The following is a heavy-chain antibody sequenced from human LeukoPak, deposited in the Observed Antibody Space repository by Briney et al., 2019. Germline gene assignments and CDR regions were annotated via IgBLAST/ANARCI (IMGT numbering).Heavy chain of an antibody. CDR1: GGTFSSYA. D-gene: IGHD3-22*01. Sequence: SVKVSCKASGGTFSSYAISWARQAPGQGLEWMGGIIPIFGTANYAQKFQGRVTITADESTSTAYMELSSLRSEDTAVYYCARSPNYDSSVLPGGELDYWGQGTLVTVSS. V-gene: IGHV1-69*13. CDR3: ARSPNYDSSVLPGGELDY. J-gene: IGHJ4*02. CDR2: IIPIFGTA.